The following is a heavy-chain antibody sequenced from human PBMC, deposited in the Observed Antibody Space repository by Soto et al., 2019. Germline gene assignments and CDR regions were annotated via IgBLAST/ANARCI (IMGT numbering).Heavy chain of an antibody. CDR2: INHSGST. CDR1: GGSFSGYY. Sequence: SETLSLTCAVYGGSFSGYYWSWIRQPPGKGLEWIGEINHSGSTNYNPSLKSRVTISVDTSKNQFSLKLSSVTAEDTAVYYCARDWRDAGSSGWYAGYYYYGMDVWGQGTTVTVSS. D-gene: IGHD6-19*01. J-gene: IGHJ6*02. CDR3: ARDWRDAGSSGWYAGYYYYGMDV. V-gene: IGHV4-34*01.